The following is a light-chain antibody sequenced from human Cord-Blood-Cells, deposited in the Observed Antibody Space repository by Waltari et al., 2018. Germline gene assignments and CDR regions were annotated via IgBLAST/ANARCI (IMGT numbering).Light chain of an antibody. CDR1: QSISSY. Sequence: DIQMTQSPSSLSASVGDRVTITCRASQSISSYLNWDQQKPGKAPKLLIYAASSLQSGVPSRFSGSGSGKDFTLTISSLQPEDFATYYCQQSYSTPRYSFGQGTKLEIK. CDR2: AAS. CDR3: QQSYSTPRYS. J-gene: IGKJ2*03. V-gene: IGKV1-39*01.